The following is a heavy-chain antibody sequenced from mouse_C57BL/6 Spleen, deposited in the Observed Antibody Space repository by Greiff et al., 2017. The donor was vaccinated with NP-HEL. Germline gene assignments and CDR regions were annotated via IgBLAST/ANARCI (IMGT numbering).Heavy chain of an antibody. CDR1: GYTFTGYW. CDR3: TRRRAGGRGSYAMDY. Sequence: VKVVESGAELMKPGASVKLSCKATGYTFTGYWIEWVKQRPGHGLEWIGEILPGSGSTNYNEKFKGKATFTADTSSNTAYMQLSSLTTEDSAIYYCTRRRAGGRGSYAMDYWGQGTSVTVSS. CDR2: ILPGSGST. D-gene: IGHD3-3*01. V-gene: IGHV1-9*01. J-gene: IGHJ4*01.